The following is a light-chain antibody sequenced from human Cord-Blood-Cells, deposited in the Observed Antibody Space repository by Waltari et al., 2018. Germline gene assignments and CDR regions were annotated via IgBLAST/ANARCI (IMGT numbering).Light chain of an antibody. CDR2: WAS. CDR1: TSVLYSSNNKNY. V-gene: IGKV4-1*01. CDR3: QQYYSTPYT. Sequence: DIVMTQSPDSLAVSLGERATINCKSSTSVLYSSNNKNYLAWYQQKPGQPPKLLIYWASTRESGVPDRFSGSGSGTDFTLNISSLQAEDVAVYYCQQYYSTPYTFGQGTKLEIK. J-gene: IGKJ2*01.